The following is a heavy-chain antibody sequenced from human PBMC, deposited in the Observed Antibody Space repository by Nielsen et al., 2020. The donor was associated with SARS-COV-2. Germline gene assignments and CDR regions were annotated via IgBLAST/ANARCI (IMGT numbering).Heavy chain of an antibody. CDR1: GYTFTGYY. D-gene: IGHD4-17*01. J-gene: IGHJ4*02. V-gene: IGHV1-2*06. Sequence: ASVKVSCKASGYTFTGYYMHWVRQAPGQGLGWMGRINPNSGGTNYAQKFQGRVTMTRDTSISTAYMELSRLRSDDTAVYYCARDTDYGDYCDYWGQGTLVTVSS. CDR3: ARDTDYGDYCDY. CDR2: INPNSGGT.